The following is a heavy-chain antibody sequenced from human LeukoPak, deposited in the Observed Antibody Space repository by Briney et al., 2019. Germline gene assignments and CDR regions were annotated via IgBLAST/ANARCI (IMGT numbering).Heavy chain of an antibody. CDR1: GGSISNSGYY. CDR2: IFHRGNT. CDR3: TGLSTGGYGFDP. J-gene: IGHJ6*01. Sequence: SEILSLTCTVSGGSISNSGYYWGCLRQPPGLGLEYIGNIFHRGNTYYNPSLKRRVTFSVDTSKNQFSLKLSAVAAADAVVYFGTGLSTGGYGFDPRGQGTPVNGSP. V-gene: IGHV4-39*01. D-gene: IGHD6-25*01.